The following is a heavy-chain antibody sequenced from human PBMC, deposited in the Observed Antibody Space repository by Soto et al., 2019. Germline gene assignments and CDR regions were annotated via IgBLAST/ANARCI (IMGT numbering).Heavy chain of an antibody. CDR3: ARARYDSSGYYYFDY. Sequence: LETLSLTCTVSGGSISGYYWSWIRHPPGKGLEWIGYIYYSGSTIYNPSLKSRVTISVDTSKNQFSLKLSSVTAADTAVYYCARARYDSSGYYYFDYWGQGTLVTVSS. CDR1: GGSISGYY. D-gene: IGHD3-22*01. V-gene: IGHV4-59*01. J-gene: IGHJ4*02. CDR2: IYYSGST.